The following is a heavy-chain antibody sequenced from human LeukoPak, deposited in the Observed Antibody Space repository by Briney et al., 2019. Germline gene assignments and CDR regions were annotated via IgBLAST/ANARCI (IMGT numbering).Heavy chain of an antibody. D-gene: IGHD6-13*01. V-gene: IGHV1-18*01. CDR2: ISAYNGNT. J-gene: IGHJ6*02. CDR3: AREPSSSWYMMNYYYYGMDV. Sequence: ASVKVSCKASGYTFTIYGISWVRQAPGQGLEWMGWISAYNGNTNYAQKLQGRVTMTTDTSTSTAYMELRSLRSDDTAVYYCAREPSSSWYMMNYYYYGMDVWGQGTTVTVSS. CDR1: GYTFTIYG.